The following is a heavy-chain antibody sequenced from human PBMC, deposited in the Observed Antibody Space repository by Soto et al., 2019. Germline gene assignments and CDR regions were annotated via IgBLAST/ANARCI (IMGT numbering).Heavy chain of an antibody. CDR3: VSQRTTVPTQAYFDY. CDR2: VYYRGRS. CDR1: GGSVTNSSYY. V-gene: IGHV4-39*01. Sequence: SEPLSLTCTVSGGSVTNSSYYWGWIRQSPGKGLEWIGSVYYRGRSYSKSSVKSRVTISVDTSKNRSSLSLNSVTASDTAVYFCVSQRTTVPTQAYFDYWGPGALVT. J-gene: IGHJ4*02. D-gene: IGHD4-17*01.